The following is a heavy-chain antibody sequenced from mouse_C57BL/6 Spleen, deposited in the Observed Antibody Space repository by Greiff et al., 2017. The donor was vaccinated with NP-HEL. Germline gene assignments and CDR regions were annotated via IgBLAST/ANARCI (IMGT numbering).Heavy chain of an antibody. J-gene: IGHJ1*03. CDR1: GYTFTDYY. Sequence: VKVVESGPELVKPGASVKISCKASGYTFTDYYINWVKQRPGQGLEWIGWIFPGSGSTYYNEKFKGKATLTVDKSSSTAYMLLSSLTSEDSAVYFCARSANWDWGWYFDVWGTGTTVTVSS. CDR2: IFPGSGST. D-gene: IGHD4-1*01. V-gene: IGHV1-75*01. CDR3: ARSANWDWGWYFDV.